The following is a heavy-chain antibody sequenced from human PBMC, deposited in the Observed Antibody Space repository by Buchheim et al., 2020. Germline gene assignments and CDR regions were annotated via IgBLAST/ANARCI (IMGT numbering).Heavy chain of an antibody. CDR1: GFTFSSYG. V-gene: IGHV3-30*03. Sequence: QVQLVESGGGVVQPGRSLRLSCAASGFTFSSYGMHWVRQAPGKGLEWVAVISYDGSNKYYADSVKGRFTISRDNSKNTLYLQMNSLRAEDTAVYYCARSDVLDIVLMVYAAGYDYWGQGTL. CDR2: ISYDGSNK. D-gene: IGHD2-8*01. J-gene: IGHJ4*02. CDR3: ARSDVLDIVLMVYAAGYDY.